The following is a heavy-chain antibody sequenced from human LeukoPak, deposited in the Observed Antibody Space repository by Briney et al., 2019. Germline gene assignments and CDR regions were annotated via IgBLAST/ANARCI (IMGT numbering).Heavy chain of an antibody. V-gene: IGHV3-23*01. Sequence: GGSLRLSCAASGFTFSSYEMNWVRQAPGKGLEWVSAISGSGGSTYYADSVKGRFTISRDNSKNTLYLQMNSLRAEDTAVYYCAREHYFYHMDGWGEGTTVTVSS. J-gene: IGHJ6*03. CDR2: ISGSGGST. CDR1: GFTFSSYE. CDR3: AREHYFYHMDG.